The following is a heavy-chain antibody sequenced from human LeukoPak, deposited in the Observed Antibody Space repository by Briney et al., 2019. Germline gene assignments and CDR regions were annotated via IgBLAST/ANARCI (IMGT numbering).Heavy chain of an antibody. D-gene: IGHD3-22*01. V-gene: IGHV4-59*11. CDR1: GGSISSHY. CDR3: ARDAGSRYYDSSGYYGLDY. J-gene: IGHJ4*02. CDR2: IYYSGST. Sequence: SETLSLTCTVSGGSISSHYWSWIRQPPGKGLEWIGYIYYSGSTNYNPSLKSRVTISVDTSKNQFSLKLSSVTAADTAVYYCARDAGSRYYDSSGYYGLDYWGRGTLVTVSS.